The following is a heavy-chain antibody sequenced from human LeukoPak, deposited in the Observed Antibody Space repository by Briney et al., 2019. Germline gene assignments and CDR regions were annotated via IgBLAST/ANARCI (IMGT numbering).Heavy chain of an antibody. V-gene: IGHV1-69*05. CDR1: GGTFSSYA. D-gene: IGHD4-11*01. CDR2: IIPIFGTA. CDR3: AREGEGLQLDY. Sequence: ASVKVSCKASGGTFSSYAISWVRQAPGQGLEWMGGIIPIFGTANYAQKLQGRVTITTDESTSTAYMELSSLRSEDTAVYYCAREGEGLQLDYWGQGTLVTVSS. J-gene: IGHJ4*02.